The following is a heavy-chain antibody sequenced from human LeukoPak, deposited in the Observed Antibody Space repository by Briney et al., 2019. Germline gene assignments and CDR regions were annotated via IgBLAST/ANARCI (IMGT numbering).Heavy chain of an antibody. CDR1: GFPFSSYS. CDR3: ARHRSGFTFDY. D-gene: IGHD3-22*01. V-gene: IGHV3-21*01. J-gene: IGHJ4*02. Sequence: PGESLTLSCAVSGFPFSSYSMNWVRPPPPKGLEWVSYISSSSDYIYYADSVKGRFTISRDNAKNSLYLQVNSLRVEDTAGYYCARHRSGFTFDYWGEGTLVTVSS. CDR2: ISSSSDYI.